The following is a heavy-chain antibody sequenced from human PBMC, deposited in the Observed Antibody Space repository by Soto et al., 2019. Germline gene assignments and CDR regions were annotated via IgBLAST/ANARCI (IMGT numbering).Heavy chain of an antibody. D-gene: IGHD3-10*01. CDR1: GGSISSSSYY. Sequence: SETLSLTCTVSGGSISSSSYYWGWIRQPPGKGLEWIGSIYYSGSTYYNPSLKSRVTISVDTSKNQFSLKLSSVTAADTAVYYCARHRNMVRGVIITAFDIWGQGTMVTVSS. CDR2: IYYSGST. J-gene: IGHJ3*02. V-gene: IGHV4-39*01. CDR3: ARHRNMVRGVIITAFDI.